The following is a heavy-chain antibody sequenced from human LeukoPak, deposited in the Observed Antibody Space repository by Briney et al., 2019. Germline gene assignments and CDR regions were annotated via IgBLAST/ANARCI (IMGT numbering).Heavy chain of an antibody. D-gene: IGHD6-13*01. CDR3: ARDDRRRLIAAAVTADY. J-gene: IGHJ4*02. V-gene: IGHV3-48*01. Sequence: GGSLRLSCVASGFTFSTYSMNWVRQAPGKGLEWVSYISSSSTIYYADSVKGRFTISRDNAKNSLYLQMNSLRAEDTAVYYCARDDRRRLIAAAVTADYWGQGTLVTVSS. CDR2: ISSSSTI. CDR1: GFTFSTYS.